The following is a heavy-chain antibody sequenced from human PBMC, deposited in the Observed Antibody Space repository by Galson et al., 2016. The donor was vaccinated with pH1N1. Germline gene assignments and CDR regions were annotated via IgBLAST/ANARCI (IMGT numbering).Heavy chain of an antibody. J-gene: IGHJ4*02. CDR1: GFTFMTYS. V-gene: IGHV3-23*01. CDR2: ISGSGGRT. D-gene: IGHD6-19*01. Sequence: SYTASGFTFMTYSMHRVRQAPGKGLEWVSTISGSGGRTYSADSVKGRFTISRDNSKKVFYLQMNSLRVEDTAIYYCARDLLSSGWYYFDYWGQGAQVTVSS. CDR3: ARDLLSSGWYYFDY.